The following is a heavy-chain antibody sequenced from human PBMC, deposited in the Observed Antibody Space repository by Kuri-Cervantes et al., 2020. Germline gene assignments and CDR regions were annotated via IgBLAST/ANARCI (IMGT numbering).Heavy chain of an antibody. D-gene: IGHD3-22*01. J-gene: IGHJ4*02. V-gene: IGHV4-59*12. CDR1: GGSISSDY. CDR3: VSENYDSSGYYFGLHY. Sequence: GSLRLSCTVSGGSISSDYWTWIRQPPGTGLEWIGFISYNGSTKYNPSLKSRVTISVDTSKNQFSLKLSSVTAADTAVYYCVSENYDSSGYYFGLHYWGQGTLVTVSS. CDR2: ISYNGST.